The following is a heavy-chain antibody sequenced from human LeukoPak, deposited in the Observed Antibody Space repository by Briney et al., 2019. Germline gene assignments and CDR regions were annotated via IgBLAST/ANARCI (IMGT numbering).Heavy chain of an antibody. D-gene: IGHD3-22*01. Sequence: PGGSLTLSCAASGLTVSSNYRSGVRQAPGKGLEWVSVIYSDGSTYYADSVKGRFTISRDNSKNTLYLQINSVRAEDTAVYYCARDYDYYHSSGFWHYFFYCGGRTRVTVSS. J-gene: IGHJ4*02. CDR3: ARDYDYYHSSGFWHYFFY. CDR2: IYSDGST. V-gene: IGHV3-66*01. CDR1: GLTVSSNY.